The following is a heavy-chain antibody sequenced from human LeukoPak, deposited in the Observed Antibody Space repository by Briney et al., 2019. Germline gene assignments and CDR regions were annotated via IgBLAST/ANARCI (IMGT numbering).Heavy chain of an antibody. V-gene: IGHV3-48*01. CDR2: ISSSSSTI. J-gene: IGHJ3*02. CDR1: GFTFSSYS. Sequence: GGSLRLSCAASGFTFSSYSMNWVRQAPGKGLEWVSYISSSSSTIYYADSVKGRFTISRDNSKSTLYLQMNSLRAEDTAVYYCARGRDYYDSSGYTSHDAFDIWGQGTMVTVSS. CDR3: ARGRDYYDSSGYTSHDAFDI. D-gene: IGHD3-22*01.